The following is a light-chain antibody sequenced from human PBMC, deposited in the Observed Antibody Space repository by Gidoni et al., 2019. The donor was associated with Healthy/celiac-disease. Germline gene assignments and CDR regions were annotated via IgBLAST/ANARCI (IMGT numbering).Light chain of an antibody. CDR1: SSDVGGYNY. CDR2: EVS. V-gene: IGLV2-14*01. Sequence: QSALTQPASVSGSPGQSITISCPGTSSDVGGYNYVSWYPQHPGKAPKLMIYEVSNRPSGVSNRVSGSKSGNTASLTISGLQAEDEADYYCSSYTSSSTLVFGTGTKVTVL. CDR3: SSYTSSSTLV. J-gene: IGLJ1*01.